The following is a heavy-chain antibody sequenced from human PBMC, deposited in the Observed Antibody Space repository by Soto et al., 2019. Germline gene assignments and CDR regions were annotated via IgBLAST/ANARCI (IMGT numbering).Heavy chain of an antibody. CDR1: GGSISSEGYY. V-gene: IGHV4-31*03. D-gene: IGHD5-18*01. CDR2: IYYSGST. CDR3: ARGKGYSYGPYYFDN. Sequence: SETLSLTCTVSGGSISSEGYYWSWFRQLPGKGLEWIGDIYYSGSTYYNPSLKSRLTMSGDASKNQFSLKLSSVTAADTALYYCARGKGYSYGPYYFDNWGQGTLVTVSS. J-gene: IGHJ4*02.